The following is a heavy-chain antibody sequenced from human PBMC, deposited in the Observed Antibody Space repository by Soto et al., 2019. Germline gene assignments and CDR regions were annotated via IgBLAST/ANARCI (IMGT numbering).Heavy chain of an antibody. CDR2: IDSDASIT. CDR3: ARTTQWLANDDF. CDR1: GFTFSDYW. V-gene: IGHV3-74*01. J-gene: IGHJ4*02. Sequence: VQLVESGGGLVQPGGSLRLSCAASGFTFSDYWMQWFRQAPGEGLVWVSHIDSDASITNYADSVKGRFTVSRDNAKNVVYLQMNSRRAEDTAVYYCARTTQWLANDDFWGQGTLVTVSS. D-gene: IGHD6-19*01.